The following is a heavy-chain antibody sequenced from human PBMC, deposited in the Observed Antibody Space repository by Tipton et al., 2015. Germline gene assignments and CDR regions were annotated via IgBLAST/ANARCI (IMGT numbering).Heavy chain of an antibody. Sequence: TLSLTCTVSGGSISSSSYYWAWIRQPPGKGLEWIGSLYFSGSTYYNPSLKSRVTISIDRFKNQFSLKLNSVTAADTAVYYCARSRYTVTPDSWGQGTLVTVSS. CDR2: LYFSGST. J-gene: IGHJ4*02. CDR1: GGSISSSSYY. D-gene: IGHD4-17*01. CDR3: ARSRYTVTPDS. V-gene: IGHV4-39*01.